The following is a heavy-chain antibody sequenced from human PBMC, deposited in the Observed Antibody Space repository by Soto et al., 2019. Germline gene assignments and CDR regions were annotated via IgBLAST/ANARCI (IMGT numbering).Heavy chain of an antibody. CDR2: ITGSGSSI. V-gene: IGHV3-23*01. CDR3: AKVGVRSGCLRLVCA. D-gene: IGHD3-3*01. Sequence: DVQLLESGGGLVQPGGSLKLSCVASGFSFNKYAMIWVRQAPGKGQEWVSGITGSGSSIQYTASVKGRFTISRDNSKNTLYLQMDYRRAEDTARYYCAKVGVRSGCLRLVCAWGQGTPVTVS. J-gene: IGHJ5*02. CDR1: GFSFNKYA.